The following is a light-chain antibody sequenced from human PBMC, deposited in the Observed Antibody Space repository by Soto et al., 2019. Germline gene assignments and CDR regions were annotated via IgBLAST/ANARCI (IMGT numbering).Light chain of an antibody. J-gene: IGLJ2*01. V-gene: IGLV1-51*02. CDR1: SSNIGNNY. CDR3: ASWDSSLTAGV. CDR2: EDN. Sequence: QSVLTLPPSVSAAPGQRVTISCSGSSSNIGNNYVSWYQQLPGTAPKLLIYEDNKRPSGIPDRFSGSKSGTSATLGITGLQTGDEADYYCASWDSSLTAGVFGGGTKVTVL.